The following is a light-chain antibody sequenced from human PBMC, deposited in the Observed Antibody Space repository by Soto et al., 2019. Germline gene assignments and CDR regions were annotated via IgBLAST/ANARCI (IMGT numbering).Light chain of an antibody. CDR2: GAS. CDR1: QSISSNS. Sequence: EIVLTQSPDTLSLSPGERATLSCRASQSISSNSLAWYQRKPGQAPRLLIYGASSRATGFPDRFSGSGSGTDFTLTISRLDPEDFAVYYCQQYCSSPPTFGQGTKVEIK. J-gene: IGKJ1*01. V-gene: IGKV3-20*01. CDR3: QQYCSSPPT.